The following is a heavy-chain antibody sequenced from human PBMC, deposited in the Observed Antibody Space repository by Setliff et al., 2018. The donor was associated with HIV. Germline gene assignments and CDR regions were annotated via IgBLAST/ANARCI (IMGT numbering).Heavy chain of an antibody. CDR2: LYYSGEI. D-gene: IGHD6-6*01. Sequence: PSETLSLTCTVSGGSVNSRNYFWGWIRQPPGKGLEWIGTLYYSGEIRYNPSLKSRVTISVDTSKNQFSLNLNSVTAADTAVYYCARIYSSSSGYNWFDPWGQGTLVTVSS. CDR1: GGSVNSRNYF. CDR3: ARIYSSSSGYNWFDP. V-gene: IGHV4-39*01. J-gene: IGHJ5*02.